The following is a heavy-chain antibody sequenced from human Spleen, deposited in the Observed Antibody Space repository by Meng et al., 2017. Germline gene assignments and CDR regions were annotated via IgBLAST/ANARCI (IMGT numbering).Heavy chain of an antibody. CDR2: LGAHDGDT. J-gene: IGHJ4*02. CDR3: ARGTPGRSYSDY. CDR1: DYTFTGYG. V-gene: IGHV1-18*01. Sequence: QVHLLHSGPEVKKPGASVKVSCKASDYTFTGYGVSWVRQAPGQGLEWMAWLGAHDGDTSHAPKFQGRVTVSADRPTATAYMELRSLRSDDTAVYYCARGTPGRSYSDYWGQGTLVTVSS. D-gene: IGHD3-10*01.